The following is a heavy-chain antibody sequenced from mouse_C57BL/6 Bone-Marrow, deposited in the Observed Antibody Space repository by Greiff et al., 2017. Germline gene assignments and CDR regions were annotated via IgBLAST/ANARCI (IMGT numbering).Heavy chain of an antibody. CDR3: ARKIYYDYLFDY. Sequence: VKLQQPGAELVKPGASVKLSCKASGYTFTSYWMHWVKQRPGQGLEWIGMIHPNSGSTNYNEKFKSKATLTVDKSSSTAYMQLSSLTSEDSAVYYCARKIYYDYLFDYWGQGTTLTVSS. CDR2: IHPNSGST. J-gene: IGHJ2*01. CDR1: GYTFTSYW. V-gene: IGHV1-64*01. D-gene: IGHD2-4*01.